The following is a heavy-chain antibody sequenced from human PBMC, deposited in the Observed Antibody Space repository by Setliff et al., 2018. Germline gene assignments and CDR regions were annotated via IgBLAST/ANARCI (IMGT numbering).Heavy chain of an antibody. D-gene: IGHD1-26*01. J-gene: IGHJ3*02. CDR3: ARKGISALSGAFDM. V-gene: IGHV4-4*07. CDR1: GGSISNYY. Sequence: SETLSLTCTVSGGSISNYYWSWIRQPAGKGLEWIGRTLTSGSTSYNPSLTSRVTMSVDTSKNQFSLKLSSVTAADTAVYYCARKGISALSGAFDMWGQGTMVTVSS. CDR2: TLTSGST.